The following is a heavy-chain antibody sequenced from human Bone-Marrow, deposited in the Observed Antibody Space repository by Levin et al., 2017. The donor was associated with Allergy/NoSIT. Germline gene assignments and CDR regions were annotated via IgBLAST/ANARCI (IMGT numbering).Heavy chain of an antibody. CDR3: AQSEGYTSGWAYYFDF. J-gene: IGHJ4*02. CDR1: GYSFKDYW. D-gene: IGHD6-19*01. CDR2: VYPDDSDT. V-gene: IGHV5-51*01. Sequence: KVSCQASGYSFKDYWIGWVRQMPGKGLEWMGVVYPDDSDTKYSPSFQGQVTISVDKSISTTYLQWSSLKASDTAVYYCAQSEGYTSGWAYYFDFWGQGTLVTVSS.